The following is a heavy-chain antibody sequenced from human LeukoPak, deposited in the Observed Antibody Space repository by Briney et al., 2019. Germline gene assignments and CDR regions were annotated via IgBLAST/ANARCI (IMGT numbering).Heavy chain of an antibody. D-gene: IGHD2-2*01. CDR3: CVCTSCRTTKNPYYYYYGMDV. V-gene: IGHV4-31*06. Sequence: SETLSLTCTVSGGSISSSSYYWSWIRQHPGKGLEWIGYIYYSGSTYYNPSLKSRVTISVDTSKNQFSLKLSSVTAADTAVYYCCVCTSCRTTKNPYYYYYGMDVWGQGTTVTVSS. CDR2: IYYSGST. J-gene: IGHJ6*02. CDR1: GGSISSSSYY.